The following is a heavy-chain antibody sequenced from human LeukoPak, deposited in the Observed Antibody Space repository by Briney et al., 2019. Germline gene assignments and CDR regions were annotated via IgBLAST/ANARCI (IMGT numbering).Heavy chain of an antibody. V-gene: IGHV3-7*01. D-gene: IGHD3-10*01. CDR3: ARGSEPMVRGVIFDY. Sequence: GGSLRLSCAASGFTFSSYWMSWVRQAPGKGLEWVANIKQDGSEKYYVDPVKGRFTISRDNAKNSLYLQMNSLRAEDTAVYYCARGSEPMVRGVIFDYWGQGTLVTVSS. J-gene: IGHJ4*02. CDR2: IKQDGSEK. CDR1: GFTFSSYW.